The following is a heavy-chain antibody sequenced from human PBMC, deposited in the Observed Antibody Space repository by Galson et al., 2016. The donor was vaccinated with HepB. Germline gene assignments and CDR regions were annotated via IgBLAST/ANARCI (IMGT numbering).Heavy chain of an antibody. Sequence: SETLSLTCIVSGGSVSSDNYFWSWIRQPPGKGLEWIGFSQHTGNTNSNPSLKSRVTISVDTSKNQFSPKMTSVTAADTAIYYCARDQHGNYMAYWGLGTLVTVSS. J-gene: IGHJ4*02. CDR3: ARDQHGNYMAY. CDR2: SQHTGNT. CDR1: GGSVSSDNYF. V-gene: IGHV4-61*01. D-gene: IGHD1-26*01.